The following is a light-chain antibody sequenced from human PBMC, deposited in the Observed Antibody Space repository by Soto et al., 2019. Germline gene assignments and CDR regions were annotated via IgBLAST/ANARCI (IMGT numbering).Light chain of an antibody. CDR2: GAS. Sequence: EIVMTQSPATLSVSPGDGATLSCRASQSVDSNLSWYQQKPGQTPRLLMYGASTRPTGIPARFSGRGSGTEFTLTIISRQSEDSAVYYCQQYNDWPLTFGGGTKVESK. CDR1: QSVDSN. J-gene: IGKJ4*01. V-gene: IGKV3D-15*01. CDR3: QQYNDWPLT.